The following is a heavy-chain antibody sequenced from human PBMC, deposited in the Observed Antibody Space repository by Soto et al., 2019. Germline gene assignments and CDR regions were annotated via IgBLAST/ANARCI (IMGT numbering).Heavy chain of an antibody. CDR2: TYFRSKWYS. CDR1: GDSVSSNSVT. CDR3: ARLIGNSWSIG. D-gene: IGHD2-15*01. J-gene: IGHJ4*02. V-gene: IGHV6-1*01. Sequence: PSQTLSLTCAISGDSVSSNSVTWNWIRQSPSSGLEWLGRTYFRSKWYSDYAESVKSRIVIDPDTSRNQFSLQLNSVTPDDTAVYYCARLIGNSWSIGWGQGSLVTVSS.